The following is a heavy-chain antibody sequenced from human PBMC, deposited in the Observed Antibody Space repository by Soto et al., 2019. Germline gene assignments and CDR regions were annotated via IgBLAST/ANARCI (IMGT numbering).Heavy chain of an antibody. D-gene: IGHD3-9*01. CDR2: ISAYNGNT. CDR1: GYTFTSYG. Sequence: QVQLVQSGAEVKKPGASVKVSCKASGYTFTSYGISWVRQAPGQGLEWMGWISAYNGNTNYAQKLQGRVTMTTDTSTSTAYMELRSLRSDDTAVYYCARDRSHYDILTGRPNCFDPWGQGTLVTVSS. J-gene: IGHJ5*02. CDR3: ARDRSHYDILTGRPNCFDP. V-gene: IGHV1-18*01.